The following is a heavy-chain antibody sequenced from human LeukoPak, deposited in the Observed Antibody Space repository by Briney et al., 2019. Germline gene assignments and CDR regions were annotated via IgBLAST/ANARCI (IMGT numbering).Heavy chain of an antibody. Sequence: SQTLSLTCAISGDSVSSNSAAWNWIRQSPSRGLEWLGRTYYRSKWYNDYAESVKSRINIKPDTSKNQFSLQLNSVTPEDTAVYYCVRDWRNSYGEWGQGTLVTVSS. D-gene: IGHD5-18*01. CDR2: TYYRSKWYN. V-gene: IGHV6-1*01. CDR1: GDSVSSNSAA. CDR3: VRDWRNSYGE. J-gene: IGHJ4*02.